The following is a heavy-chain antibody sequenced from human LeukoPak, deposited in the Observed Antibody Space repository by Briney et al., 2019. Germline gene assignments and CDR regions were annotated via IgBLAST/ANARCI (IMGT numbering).Heavy chain of an antibody. CDR1: GGSISGTNW. Sequence: SGTLSLTCGVSGGSISGTNWWSWVRQPLGQGLEWIGEISLAGQTNYNPSLNGRVTMSLDKSSNQLSLPLTSVTAVDTATYFCSRESGPFCPFGYWGQGTLVIVSS. CDR2: ISLAGQT. CDR3: SRESGPFCPFGY. V-gene: IGHV4-4*02. D-gene: IGHD1-26*01. J-gene: IGHJ4*02.